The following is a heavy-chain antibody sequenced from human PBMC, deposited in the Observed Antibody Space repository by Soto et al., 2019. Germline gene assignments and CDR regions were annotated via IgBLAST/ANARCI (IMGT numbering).Heavy chain of an antibody. Sequence: EVQLVESGGSLVQPGRSLRLSCAASGFNFSSHWMHWVREAPGKGLAWVSRINSDGSTTSHADSVKGRFTISRDNAKNTLYLQMNSLRAEDTAVYYCARDDYGMDVWGQGTTVTVSS. CDR3: ARDDYGMDV. CDR2: INSDGSTT. V-gene: IGHV3-74*01. CDR1: GFNFSSHW. J-gene: IGHJ6*02.